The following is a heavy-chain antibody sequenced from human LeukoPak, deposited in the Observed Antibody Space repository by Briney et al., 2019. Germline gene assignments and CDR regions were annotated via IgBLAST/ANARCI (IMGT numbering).Heavy chain of an antibody. D-gene: IGHD1-26*01. CDR1: GFTFSIYW. J-gene: IGHJ3*02. CDR3: ARRRIVGSTDDAFDI. V-gene: IGHV3-7*01. Sequence: GGSLRLSCEASGFTFSIYWMSWVRQAPGKGLEWVANIKTDGSEKYYVDSVKGRFTISRDNSNNTLYLQMNSLRADDTAIYYCARRRIVGSTDDAFDIWGQGTMVTLSS. CDR2: IKTDGSEK.